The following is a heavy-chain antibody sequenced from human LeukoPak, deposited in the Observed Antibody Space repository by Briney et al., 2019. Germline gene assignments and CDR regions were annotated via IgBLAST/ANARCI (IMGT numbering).Heavy chain of an antibody. CDR3: ARAHDYSNSFDY. Sequence: SETLSLTCTVSGGSLSSYYWSWIRQPPGKGLEWIGYIYYSGSTNYNPSLKSRVTISVDTSKNQFSLKLSSVTAADTAVYYCARAHDYSNSFDYWGQGTLVTVSS. CDR2: IYYSGST. CDR1: GGSLSSYY. V-gene: IGHV4-59*08. J-gene: IGHJ4*02. D-gene: IGHD4-11*01.